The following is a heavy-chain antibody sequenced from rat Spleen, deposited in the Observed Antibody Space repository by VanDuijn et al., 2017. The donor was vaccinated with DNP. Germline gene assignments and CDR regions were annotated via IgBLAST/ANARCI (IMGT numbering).Heavy chain of an antibody. CDR1: GFSLTKYT. V-gene: IGHV2-6*01. CDR3: ARRSGAGYFDY. D-gene: IGHD4-3*01. Sequence: QVQLMESGPGLVQPSQTLSLTCTVSGFSLTKYTVSWVRQPPGKGLEWIAAISSGGATYYNSALKSRLSISRDTSKSQLFLKMSSLQTEDTAMCFCARRSGAGYFDYWGRGVMVTVSS. CDR2: ISSGGAT. J-gene: IGHJ2*01.